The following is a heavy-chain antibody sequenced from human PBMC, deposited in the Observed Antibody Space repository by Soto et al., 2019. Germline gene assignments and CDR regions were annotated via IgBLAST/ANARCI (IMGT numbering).Heavy chain of an antibody. CDR3: AIRDGSDSGYDTECYFDY. CDR1: GFTFSSYG. CDR2: ISYDGSNK. D-gene: IGHD5-12*01. V-gene: IGHV3-30*03. Sequence: QVQLVESGGGVVQPGRSLRLSCAASGFTFSSYGMHWVRQAPGKGLEWVAVISYDGSNKYYADSVKGRFTISRDNSKNTLYLQMNSLRAEDTAVYYCAIRDGSDSGYDTECYFDYWGQGTLVTVSS. J-gene: IGHJ4*02.